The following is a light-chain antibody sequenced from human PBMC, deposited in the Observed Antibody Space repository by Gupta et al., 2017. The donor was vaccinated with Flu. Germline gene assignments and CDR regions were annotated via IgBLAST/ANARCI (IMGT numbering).Light chain of an antibody. CDR2: GAS. CDR3: QHRNIFPWT. CDR1: QGISNY. J-gene: IGKJ1*01. Sequence: DIQMTQSPSSVSASLGDRVTFSCRARQGISNYLNWYQQKTGKAPRLLISGASNLNNGVPTRFSGSGSGTDFTLTIRERQPEDFATYYCQHRNIFPWTFGQGTKVEIK. V-gene: IGKV1-39*01.